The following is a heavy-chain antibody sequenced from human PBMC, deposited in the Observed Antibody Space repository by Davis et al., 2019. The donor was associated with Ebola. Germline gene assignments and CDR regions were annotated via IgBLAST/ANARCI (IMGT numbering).Heavy chain of an antibody. CDR3: ARGLGYCSGGSCYYYYGMDV. CDR2: ISSNGGST. D-gene: IGHD2-15*01. V-gene: IGHV3-64*04. CDR1: GFTFSSYA. Sequence: GGSLRLSCSASGFTFSSYAMHWVRQAPGKGLEYVSAISSNGGSTYYADSVRGRFTISRDNAKNTLYLQMNSLRAEDTAVYYCARGLGYCSGGSCYYYYGMDVWGQGTTVTVSS. J-gene: IGHJ6*02.